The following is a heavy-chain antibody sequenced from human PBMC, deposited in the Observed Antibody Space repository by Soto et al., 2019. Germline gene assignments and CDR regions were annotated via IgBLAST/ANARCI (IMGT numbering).Heavy chain of an antibody. Sequence: RSLTCTVSGGSIRSSTYQWGWIRQPPGRGLEWIGSAYYSESTYYNPSLKSRVAVSVDTSKNQFSLKVTSVTAADTAVYYCARHRHWKVDYWGQGTPVPVSS. V-gene: IGHV4-39*01. J-gene: IGHJ4*02. D-gene: IGHD1-1*01. CDR2: AYYSEST. CDR1: GGSIRSSTYQ. CDR3: ARHRHWKVDY.